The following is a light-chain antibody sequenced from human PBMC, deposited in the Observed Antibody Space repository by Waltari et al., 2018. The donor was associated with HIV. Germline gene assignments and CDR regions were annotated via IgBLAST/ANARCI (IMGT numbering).Light chain of an antibody. Sequence: QAVVTQEPSLTVSPGGTVTITCGSRTGAVPTGTYAYWLPQRAGQAPTTLIFDPTNTHPGTPARFSGSLRGGKAALTLSGAQLEDEADYYCFLSYSGAWVFGGGTKLTVL. CDR1: TGAVPTGTY. V-gene: IGLV7-46*01. CDR2: DPT. J-gene: IGLJ3*02. CDR3: FLSYSGAWV.